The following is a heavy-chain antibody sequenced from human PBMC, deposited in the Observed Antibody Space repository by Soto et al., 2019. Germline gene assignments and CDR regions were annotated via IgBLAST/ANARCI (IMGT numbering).Heavy chain of an antibody. V-gene: IGHV4-59*12. J-gene: IGHJ6*02. Sequence: QVQLQESGPGLVKPSETLSLTCTVSGGSISSYYWSWIRQPPGKGLEWIGYIYYSGSTNYNPSLKSRVTISVDTSKNQFSLKLSSVTAADTAVYYCARAAYCGGDCYPPKRGYYYYYGMDVWGQGTTVTVSS. CDR2: IYYSGST. CDR3: ARAAYCGGDCYPPKRGYYYYYGMDV. D-gene: IGHD2-21*02. CDR1: GGSISSYY.